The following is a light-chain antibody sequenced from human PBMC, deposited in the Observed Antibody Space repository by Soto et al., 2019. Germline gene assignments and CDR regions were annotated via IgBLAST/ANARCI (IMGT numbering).Light chain of an antibody. CDR3: QHYNNWPPLT. J-gene: IGKJ1*01. CDR2: RAS. CDR1: QSVSSN. Sequence: EIVMTQSPATLSVSPGERATLSCRASQSVSSNLAWYQQKPGQAPRLLIYRASTRATGIPARFSDSGSGTEFTLTISSLQSEDFAVYYCQHYNNWPPLTFGQGTKVEIK. V-gene: IGKV3-15*01.